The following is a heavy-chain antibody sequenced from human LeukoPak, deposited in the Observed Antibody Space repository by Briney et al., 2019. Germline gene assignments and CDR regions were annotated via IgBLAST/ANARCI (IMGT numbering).Heavy chain of an antibody. J-gene: IGHJ6*03. V-gene: IGHV3-33*07. CDR3: ARDRGYSSTWSFGEHYSMDV. D-gene: IGHD6-13*01. Sequence: GRSLRLSCAASGFTFSTYGMYWVRQAPGKGLEWVAVIWYDGSHKSYANSVEGRFTISRDNPKNILYLHMNSLRADDTAVYFCARDRGYSSTWSFGEHYSMDVWGKGTTVTVSS. CDR1: GFTFSTYG. CDR2: IWYDGSHK.